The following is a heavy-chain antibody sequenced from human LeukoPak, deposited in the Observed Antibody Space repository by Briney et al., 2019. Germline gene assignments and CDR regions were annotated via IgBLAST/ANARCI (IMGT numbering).Heavy chain of an antibody. J-gene: IGHJ5*02. CDR1: RGPITSGAYY. Sequence: PSETLSLTCTVSRGPITSGAYYWSWIRQPAGKGLEWIGRVHTSGSTNYNPSLESRVTISVDTSKNQFSLKLSSVTAADTAVYYCARVDFDWLPYLNPNWFDPWGQGTLVTVSS. D-gene: IGHD3-9*01. CDR3: ARVDFDWLPYLNPNWFDP. V-gene: IGHV4-61*02. CDR2: VHTSGST.